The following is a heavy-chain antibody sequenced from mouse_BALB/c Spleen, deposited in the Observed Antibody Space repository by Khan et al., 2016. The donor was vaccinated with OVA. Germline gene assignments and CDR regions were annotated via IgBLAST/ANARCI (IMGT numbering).Heavy chain of an antibody. D-gene: IGHD3-3*01. Sequence: EVQLQESGPGLVKPSQSLSLTCTVTGYSITSDYAWNWIRQFPGNKLEWMGYISYSGSTSYTPSLKSRISINRDTTKKQFFLQLNSVTTEDTATYYCTRGRTYWGQGTLVTVSA. V-gene: IGHV3-2*02. J-gene: IGHJ3*01. CDR1: GYSITSDYA. CDR2: ISYSGST. CDR3: TRGRTY.